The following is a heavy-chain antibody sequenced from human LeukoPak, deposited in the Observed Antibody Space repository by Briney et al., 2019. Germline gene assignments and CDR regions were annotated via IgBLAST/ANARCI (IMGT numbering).Heavy chain of an antibody. V-gene: IGHV4-4*07. CDR2: IYTSGST. CDR3: ARDRRHVRNTVTSPPSDY. CDR1: GGSISSYY. J-gene: IGHJ4*02. D-gene: IGHD4-17*01. Sequence: SETLSLTCTVSGGSISSYYWSWIRQPAGKGLEWIGRIYTSGSTNYNPSLKSRVTMSVDTSKNQFSLKLRSVTASDTAFYFCARDRRHVRNTVTSPPSDYWGQGPLVTVSS.